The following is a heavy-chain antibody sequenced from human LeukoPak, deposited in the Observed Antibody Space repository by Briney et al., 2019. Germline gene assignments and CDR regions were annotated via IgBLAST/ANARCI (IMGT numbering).Heavy chain of an antibody. Sequence: GGSLRLSCTASGFTFVNYAMSWVRQAPGKRLEWVSAISGGGGTTYYADSVKGRFTISRDNAKNSLYLQMNSLRAEDTALYYCARDGGDGYCSSTSCPNWFDPWGQGTLVTVSS. J-gene: IGHJ5*02. CDR1: GFTFVNYA. V-gene: IGHV3-23*01. CDR3: ARDGGDGYCSSTSCPNWFDP. D-gene: IGHD2-2*03. CDR2: ISGGGGTT.